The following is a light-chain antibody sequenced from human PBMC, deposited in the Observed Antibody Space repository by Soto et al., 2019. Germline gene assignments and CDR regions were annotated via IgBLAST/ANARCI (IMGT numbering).Light chain of an antibody. CDR3: QQYATSPPDT. Sequence: EIVLTQSPGALSLSPGERATLSCRASQSLTNNYLAWYQQKPGQAPRLLFHGASSRAAGIPDRFSGSGSGTDFTLTISRLEPEDVAVYYCQQYATSPPDTFGQGTRLENK. J-gene: IGKJ5*01. V-gene: IGKV3-20*01. CDR2: GAS. CDR1: QSLTNNY.